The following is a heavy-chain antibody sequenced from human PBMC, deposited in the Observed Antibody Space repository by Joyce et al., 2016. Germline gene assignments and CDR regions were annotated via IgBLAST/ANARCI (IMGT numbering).Heavy chain of an antibody. V-gene: IGHV1-69*01. CDR2: SIPIFGTT. CDR3: ARVPIPAALLGYFDA. CDR1: GAGFRNYA. D-gene: IGHD2-21*01. Sequence: QEQLVQSGAEVKKPGSSVKVSCRASGAGFRNYAINWVRQVPGQGLELMGGSIPIFGTTKYAQKFQGRVTITADDFTETAYMDLASLTSDDTAIYYCARVPIPAALLGYFDAWGQGALVTVSS. J-gene: IGHJ5*02.